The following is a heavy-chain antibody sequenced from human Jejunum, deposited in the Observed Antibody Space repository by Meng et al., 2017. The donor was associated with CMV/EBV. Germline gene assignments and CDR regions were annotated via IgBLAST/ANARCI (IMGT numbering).Heavy chain of an antibody. CDR1: SISSSNW. CDR2: IYHSGTT. V-gene: IGHV4-4*02. D-gene: IGHD3-22*01. J-gene: IGHJ4*02. CDR3: AKDLASFYYDSSGYRSNY. Sequence: SISSSNWWSWVRQPPGKGLEWIGEIYHSGTTNYNPSLQSRVTISVDKSKNQFSLKLSSVTAADTAIYYCAKDLASFYYDSSGYRSNYWGQGTLVTVSS.